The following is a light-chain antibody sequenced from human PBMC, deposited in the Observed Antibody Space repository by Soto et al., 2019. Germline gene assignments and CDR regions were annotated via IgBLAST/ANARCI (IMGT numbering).Light chain of an antibody. CDR2: GAS. CDR3: QQYGSF. Sequence: EIVLTQSPGTLSLSPGEIATLSCRASQSVSSRYLAWYQQTPGQALRLLIYGASSRATGIPDRFSGSGSGTDFTLTISRLEPEDFAVYYCQQYGSFFGGGTKVDIK. J-gene: IGKJ4*01. CDR1: QSVSSRY. V-gene: IGKV3-20*01.